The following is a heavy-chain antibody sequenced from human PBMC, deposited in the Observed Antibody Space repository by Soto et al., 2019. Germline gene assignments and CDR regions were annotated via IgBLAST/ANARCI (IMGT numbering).Heavy chain of an antibody. CDR3: ARASVLSGIAAAGKVFDYYGMDV. Sequence: SVKVSCKASGGTFSSYAISWVRQAPGQGLEWMGGIIPIFGTANYAQKFQGRVTITADESTSTAYMELSSLRSEDTAVYYCARASVLSGIAAAGKVFDYYGMDVWGQGTTVTVSS. J-gene: IGHJ6*02. CDR2: IIPIFGTA. V-gene: IGHV1-69*13. D-gene: IGHD6-13*01. CDR1: GGTFSSYA.